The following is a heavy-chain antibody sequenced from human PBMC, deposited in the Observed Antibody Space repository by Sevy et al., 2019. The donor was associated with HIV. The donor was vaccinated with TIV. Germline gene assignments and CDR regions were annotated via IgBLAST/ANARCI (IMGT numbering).Heavy chain of an antibody. V-gene: IGHV1-18*01. CDR2: ISAYNGNT. CDR3: ARVYCSSTSCQPFDY. J-gene: IGHJ4*02. Sequence: ASVKVSCKASGYTFTSYGISWVRQAPGQGLEWMGGISAYNGNTNYTQKLQGRVTMTTDTSTSTAYMELRSLRSDDTAVYYCARVYCSSTSCQPFDYWGQGTLVTVSS. D-gene: IGHD2-2*01. CDR1: GYTFTSYG.